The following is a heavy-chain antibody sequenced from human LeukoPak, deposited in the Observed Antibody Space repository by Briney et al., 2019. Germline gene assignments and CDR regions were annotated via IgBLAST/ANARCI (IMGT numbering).Heavy chain of an antibody. CDR2: IYYSEDT. CDR3: ARGKGTTAHSFDI. D-gene: IGHD4-11*01. V-gene: IGHV4-59*01. CDR1: GFMFSAYA. J-gene: IGHJ3*02. Sequence: GSLRLSCAASGFMFSAYAMNWVRQAPGKGLEWIAYIYYSEDTTYNPSLKSRVTISVDTSKNQFSLKLSSVTAADTAVYYCARGKGTTAHSFDIWGQGTMVTVSS.